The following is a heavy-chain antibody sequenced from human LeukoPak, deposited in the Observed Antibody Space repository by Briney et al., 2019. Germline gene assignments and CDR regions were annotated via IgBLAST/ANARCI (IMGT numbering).Heavy chain of an antibody. CDR2: ISISSNYI. D-gene: IGHD2-21*02. Sequence: GGSLRLSCAASGFTFSRYSMNWVRQAPGKGLEWVSSISISSNYIYCTDSVKGRCTISRDNAKNSLYLQMNSLRAEDTAVYYCARERVVVTGGKAFDIWGQGTMVTVSS. V-gene: IGHV3-21*01. CDR3: ARERVVVTGGKAFDI. CDR1: GFTFSRYS. J-gene: IGHJ3*02.